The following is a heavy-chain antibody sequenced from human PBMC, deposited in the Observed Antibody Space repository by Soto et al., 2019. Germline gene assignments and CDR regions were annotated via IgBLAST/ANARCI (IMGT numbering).Heavy chain of an antibody. CDR2: IYSGGST. V-gene: IGHV3-66*04. J-gene: IGHJ3*02. D-gene: IGHD2-15*01. CDR1: EFTVSTNY. CDR3: AVQEYCSGGSCYQGGFDN. Sequence: EVQLVASGGGLVQPEGSLRLSCAASEFTVSTNYMSWVRQAPGKGLERASVIYSGGSTYYADSVKCRFTISRDNSKNTLDLQMNSLRAKDTAMYYRAVQEYCSGGSCYQGGFDNWGKGTMGTV.